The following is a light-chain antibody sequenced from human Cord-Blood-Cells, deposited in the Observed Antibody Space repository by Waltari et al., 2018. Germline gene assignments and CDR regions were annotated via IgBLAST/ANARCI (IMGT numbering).Light chain of an antibody. V-gene: IGLV1-40*01. Sequence: QSVLTQPPSVSGAPGQRVTISCTGSSSNIGAGYDVHWYQQLPETAPTPPIYGTSNRPSGVPDRFSGSKSGTSASLAITGLQAEDEADYYCQSYDSSLSGSVFGGGTKLTVL. J-gene: IGLJ3*02. CDR1: SSNIGAGYD. CDR3: QSYDSSLSGSV. CDR2: GTS.